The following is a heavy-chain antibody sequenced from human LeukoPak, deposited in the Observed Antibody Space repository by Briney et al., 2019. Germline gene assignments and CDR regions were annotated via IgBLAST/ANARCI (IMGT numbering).Heavy chain of an antibody. J-gene: IGHJ4*02. CDR1: GLTVSSTY. CDR2: IYSGGST. D-gene: IGHD3-3*01. V-gene: IGHV3-66*01. CDR3: ARDLLEWYFDY. Sequence: GGSLRLSCAASGLTVSSTYMSWVRQTPGRGLEWVSVIYSGGSTYYADSVKGRFTISRDNSKNTLYLQMNSLRAEDTAVYYCARDLLEWYFDYWGQGTLVTVSS.